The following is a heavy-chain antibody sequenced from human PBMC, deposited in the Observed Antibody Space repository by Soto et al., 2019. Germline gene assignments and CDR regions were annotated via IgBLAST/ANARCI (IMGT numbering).Heavy chain of an antibody. V-gene: IGHV4-61*08. CDR2: IYYSGST. D-gene: IGHD2-2*01. CDR1: GVSVSSGVSY. CDR3: ARFAPDTSTFES. J-gene: IGHJ4*02. Sequence: QVQLQESGPGLVKPSETLSLTCTVSGVSVSSGVSYWSWIRQPPGKGLEWIGYIYYSGSTDYNPSLKSRVTISEDTSKHQFSLKMRSVTAADTAVYYCARFAPDTSTFESWGQGTLVTVSS.